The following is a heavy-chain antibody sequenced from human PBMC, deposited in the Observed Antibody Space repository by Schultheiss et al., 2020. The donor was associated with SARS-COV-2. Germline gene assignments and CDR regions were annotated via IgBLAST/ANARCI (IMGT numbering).Heavy chain of an antibody. CDR1: GGSISSYY. D-gene: IGHD6-13*01. CDR3: ARHSGGMWYSSSFDY. V-gene: IGHV4-59*08. CDR2: IYYSGST. Sequence: GSLRLSCTVSGGSISSYYWSWIRQPPGKGLEWIGYIYYSGSTYYNPSLKSRVTISVDTSKNQFSLKLSSVTAADTAVYYCARHSGGMWYSSSFDYWGQGTLVTVSS. J-gene: IGHJ4*02.